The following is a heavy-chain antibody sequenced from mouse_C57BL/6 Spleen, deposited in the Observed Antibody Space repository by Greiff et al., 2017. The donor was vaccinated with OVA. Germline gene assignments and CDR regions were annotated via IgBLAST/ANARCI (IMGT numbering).Heavy chain of an antibody. CDR1: GYTFTDYY. CDR2: INPNNGGT. Sequence: EVQLQQSGPELVKPGASVKISCKASGYTFTDYYMNWVKQSHGKSLEWIGDINPNNGGTSYNQKFKGKATLTVDKSSSTAYMELRSLTSEDSAVYYCARGNYGKPDNAMDYWGQGTSVTVAS. J-gene: IGHJ4*01. V-gene: IGHV1-26*01. D-gene: IGHD2-1*01. CDR3: ARGNYGKPDNAMDY.